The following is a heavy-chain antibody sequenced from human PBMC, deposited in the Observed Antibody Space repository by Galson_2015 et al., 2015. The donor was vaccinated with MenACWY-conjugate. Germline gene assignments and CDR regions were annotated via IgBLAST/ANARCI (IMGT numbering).Heavy chain of an antibody. V-gene: IGHV3-23*01. D-gene: IGHD4-17*01. J-gene: IGHJ4*02. CDR3: AKGGATVPTDRLDY. Sequence: SLRLSCAASGFTFSSYAMSWVRQAPGKGLEWVSGFSGSSGSGGSTYYADSVRGQFTISRDNSKNKLYLHMNSLRVDDAAVDDCAKGGATVPTDRLDYWGQGTLVTASS. CDR2: FSGSSGSGGST. CDR1: GFTFSSYA.